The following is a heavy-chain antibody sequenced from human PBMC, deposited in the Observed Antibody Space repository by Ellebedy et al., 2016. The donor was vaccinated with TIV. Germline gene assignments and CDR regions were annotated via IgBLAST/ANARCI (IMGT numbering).Heavy chain of an antibody. J-gene: IGHJ4*02. CDR3: ATMIVGATSNYFDH. CDR2: IYSSGST. CDR1: GGSISSDY. V-gene: IGHV4-4*07. Sequence: PGGSLRLSCTVPGGSISSDYWSWIRQPAGKGLEWIVRIYSSGSTNYDPSLRSRVTMSLDTSKNQFSLKLRSVTATDTAIYYCATMIVGATSNYFDHWGQGTLVTVSS. D-gene: IGHD1-26*01.